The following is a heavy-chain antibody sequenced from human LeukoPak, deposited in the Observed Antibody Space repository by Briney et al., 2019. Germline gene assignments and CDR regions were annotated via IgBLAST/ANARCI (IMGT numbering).Heavy chain of an antibody. J-gene: IGHJ5*02. CDR2: INPSGGST. D-gene: IGHD1-26*01. Sequence: ASVKVSCKASGYTFTSYGISWVRQAPGQGLEWMGIINPSGGSTSYAQKFQGRVTMTRDMSTSTVYMELSSLRSEDTAVYYCARGLLRGGGFDPWGQGTLVTVSS. CDR3: ARGLLRGGGFDP. CDR1: GYTFTSYG. V-gene: IGHV1-46*01.